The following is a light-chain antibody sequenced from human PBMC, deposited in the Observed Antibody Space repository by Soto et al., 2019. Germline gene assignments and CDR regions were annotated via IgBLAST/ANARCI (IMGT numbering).Light chain of an antibody. CDR2: GAS. CDR3: QQYDSFSVT. V-gene: IGKV3D-15*01. J-gene: IGKJ1*01. Sequence: EIVMTQSPATLSVSPGERATLSCRASQSVSSNLAWSQQKPGQAPRLLIYGASTRATGIPARVSGSGSGTEVTLTISSLQPDDFATYYCQQYDSFSVTFGQGTKVDIK. CDR1: QSVSSN.